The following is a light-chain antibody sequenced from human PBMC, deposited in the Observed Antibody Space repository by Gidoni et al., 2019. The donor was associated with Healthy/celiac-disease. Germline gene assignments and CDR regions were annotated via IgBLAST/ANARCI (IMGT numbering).Light chain of an antibody. CDR3: QAWDSSTASYV. CDR2: QDS. Sequence: SYELTQPPSVSASPGQTASITCSGDKLGDKYACWYQQKPGQSPVLVIYQDSKRPSGIPERFSGSNSGNTATLTISGTQAMDEDDYYCQAWDSSTASYVFGTGTKVTVL. CDR1: KLGDKY. V-gene: IGLV3-1*01. J-gene: IGLJ1*01.